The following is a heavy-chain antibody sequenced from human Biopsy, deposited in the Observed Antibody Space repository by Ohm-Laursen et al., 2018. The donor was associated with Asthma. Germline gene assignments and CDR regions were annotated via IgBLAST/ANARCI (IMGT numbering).Heavy chain of an antibody. J-gene: IGHJ3*02. V-gene: IGHV3-7*01. Sequence: SLRLSCAASGFTFGDYWMCWVRQVPGKGLEWVANIKHDGSEKNHVDSLKGRFTISRDNSRNRLYLQINRLTVEDSAVYFCARQSGQDYGDSSGFDIWGQGTKVAASS. CDR1: GFTFGDYW. CDR2: IKHDGSEK. D-gene: IGHD3-22*01. CDR3: ARQSGQDYGDSSGFDI.